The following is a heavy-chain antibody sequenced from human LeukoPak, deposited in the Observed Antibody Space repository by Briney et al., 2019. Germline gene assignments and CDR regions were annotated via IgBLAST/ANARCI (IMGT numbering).Heavy chain of an antibody. D-gene: IGHD5-18*01. Sequence: SETLSLTCTVSGGSISISSDYWGWIRQPPGKGLEWIGNIYYTGSTYYNPSLKSRVIISVDTSKNQFSLKLSSVTAADTAVYYCASLGIQLWSRNFDYWGQGTLVTVSS. CDR2: IYYTGST. CDR1: GGSISISSDY. J-gene: IGHJ4*02. CDR3: ASLGIQLWSRNFDY. V-gene: IGHV4-39*07.